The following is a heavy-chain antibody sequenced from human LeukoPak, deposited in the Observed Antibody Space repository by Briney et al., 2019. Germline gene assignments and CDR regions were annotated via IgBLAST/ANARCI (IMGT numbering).Heavy chain of an antibody. CDR3: AKLPVAGLYFDY. J-gene: IGHJ4*02. V-gene: IGHV3-23*01. CDR2: ISGSGGRT. CDR1: GFTFSSYA. D-gene: IGHD6-19*01. Sequence: GGSLRLSCAASGFTFSSYAMTWVRQAPGKGLEWISAISGSGGRTYYVDSVKGRFTISSDNSKNTLYLQMNSLRVEDTAAYYCAKLPVAGLYFDYWGQGTLVTVSS.